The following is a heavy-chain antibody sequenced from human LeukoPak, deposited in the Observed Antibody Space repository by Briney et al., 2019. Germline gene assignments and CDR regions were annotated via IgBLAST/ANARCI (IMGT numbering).Heavy chain of an antibody. CDR3: AKSRSGSANWALQIFDN. CDR2: ISGGSSAI. CDR1: GFTFSNYA. D-gene: IGHD1-1*01. J-gene: IGHJ4*02. V-gene: IGHV3-23*01. Sequence: GGSLRLSCAASGFTFSNYAMSWVRQVPGKGLEWVSAISGGSSAIYYADYVKGRFTISRDNSKNTLYLQMNSLRAEDTAVYFCAKSRSGSANWALQIFDNWGQGTLVTVSS.